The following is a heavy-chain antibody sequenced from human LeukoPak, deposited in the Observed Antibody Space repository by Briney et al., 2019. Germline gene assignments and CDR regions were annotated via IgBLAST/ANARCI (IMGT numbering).Heavy chain of an antibody. CDR3: ARRLYYGSGIYDY. D-gene: IGHD3-10*01. J-gene: IGHJ4*02. Sequence: SETLSLTCTVSGGSISSSSYYWGWIRQPPGKGLEWIGSIYYSGSTYYNPSLKSRVTISVDTSQNQFSLKLSSVTAADTAVYYCARRLYYGSGIYDYWGQGTLVTVSS. CDR2: IYYSGST. CDR1: GGSISSSSYY. V-gene: IGHV4-39*01.